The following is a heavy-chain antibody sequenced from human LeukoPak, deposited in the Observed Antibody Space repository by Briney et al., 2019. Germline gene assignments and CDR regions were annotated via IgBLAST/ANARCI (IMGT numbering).Heavy chain of an antibody. CDR3: ARQGYDSSEDAFDI. D-gene: IGHD3-22*01. V-gene: IGHV3-30-3*01. CDR2: ISYDGSNK. CDR1: GFTFSSYA. J-gene: IGHJ3*02. Sequence: QPGRFLRLSCAASGFTFSSYAMHWVRQAPGKGLEWVAVISYDGSNKYYADSVKGRFTISRDNSKKTLYLQMNSLRAEDTAVYYCARQGYDSSEDAFDIWGQGTMVTVSS.